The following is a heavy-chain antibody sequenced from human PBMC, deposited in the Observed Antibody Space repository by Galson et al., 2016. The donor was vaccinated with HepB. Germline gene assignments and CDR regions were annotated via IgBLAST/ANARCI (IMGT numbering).Heavy chain of an antibody. CDR2: VFYSGST. CDR3: ARDQIEEVQAFWSGYPLPYYYGLDV. Sequence: SLTCTVSGASITDYYWNWIRQPPGKGLEWIGYVFYSGSTNYNPSLKSRVTISLDTSKNQFSLKVISVTAADTAWYFCARDQIEEVQAFWSGYPLPYYYGLDVWGQGTTVTVSS. J-gene: IGHJ6*02. D-gene: IGHD3-3*01. V-gene: IGHV4-59*01. CDR1: GASITDYY.